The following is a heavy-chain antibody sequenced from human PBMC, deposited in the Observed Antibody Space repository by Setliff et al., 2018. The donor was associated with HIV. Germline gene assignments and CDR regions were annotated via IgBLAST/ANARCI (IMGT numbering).Heavy chain of an antibody. D-gene: IGHD6-13*01. Sequence: ASVKVSCKASGHSFTTYFLHWVRQAPGQGLEWMGMINPSGGEPSYAQRFQGRVTMTRDTSTSTVFMDLSSLSFEDTAVYYCAAYGSPTYYFDYWGQGTPVTVS. V-gene: IGHV1-46*01. CDR2: INPSGGEP. CDR1: GHSFTTYF. J-gene: IGHJ4*02. CDR3: AAYGSPTYYFDY.